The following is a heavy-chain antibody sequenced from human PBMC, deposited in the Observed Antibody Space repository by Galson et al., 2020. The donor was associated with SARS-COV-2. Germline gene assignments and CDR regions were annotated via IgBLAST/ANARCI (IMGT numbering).Heavy chain of an antibody. Sequence: SETLSLTCAVYGGSFSGYYWSWIRQPPGKGLEWIGEINHSGSTNYNPSLKSRVTISVDTSKNQFSLKLSSVTAADTAVYYCARGFPRAAAGQGYDAFDIWGQGTMVTVSS. CDR3: ARGFPRAAAGQGYDAFDI. D-gene: IGHD6-13*01. CDR2: INHSGST. J-gene: IGHJ3*02. CDR1: GGSFSGYY. V-gene: IGHV4-34*01.